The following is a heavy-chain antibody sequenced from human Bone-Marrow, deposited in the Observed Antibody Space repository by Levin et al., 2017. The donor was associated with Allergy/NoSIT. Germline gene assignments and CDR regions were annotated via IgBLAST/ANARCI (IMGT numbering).Heavy chain of an antibody. J-gene: IGHJ4*02. CDR1: GFTFSSYA. D-gene: IGHD3-3*01. V-gene: IGHV3-23*01. CDR2: ISGSGANT. CDR3: AKSRSTFWSGYYKDY. Sequence: GESLKISCAASGFTFSSYAMSWVRQAPGKGLEWVSAISGSGANTYYADSVKGRFTISRDNSKNTLYLQMNSLRAEDAAVYYCAKSRSTFWSGYYKDYWGQGTLVTVSS.